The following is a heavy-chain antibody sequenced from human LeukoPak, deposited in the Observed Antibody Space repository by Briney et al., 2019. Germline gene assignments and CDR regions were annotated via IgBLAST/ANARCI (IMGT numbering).Heavy chain of an antibody. J-gene: IGHJ4*02. CDR2: IYSGGST. Sequence: GGSLRLSCAASGFTVSSNYMSWVRQAPGRGLEWVSVIYSGGSTYYADSVKGRFTISRDNSKNTLYLQMNSLRAEDTAVYYCARDSGYSSGWSGYWGQGTLVTVSS. V-gene: IGHV3-66*01. D-gene: IGHD6-19*01. CDR1: GFTVSSNY. CDR3: ARDSGYSSGWSGY.